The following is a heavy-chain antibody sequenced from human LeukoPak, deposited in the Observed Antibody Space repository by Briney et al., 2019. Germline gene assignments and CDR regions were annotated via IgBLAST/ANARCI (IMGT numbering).Heavy chain of an antibody. V-gene: IGHV3-30*04. CDR3: AGGDPYRGYDYPGV. CDR1: GFTFSTYA. Sequence: PGRSLRLSCAASGFTFSTYAMHWVRQAPGKGRECVTIISYDGSKKYYADSVRGRFTISRDNSKNTLYLQMNSLRLEDTALYYCAGGDPYRGYDYPGVWGQGTLVTVSS. CDR2: ISYDGSKK. D-gene: IGHD5-12*01. J-gene: IGHJ4*02.